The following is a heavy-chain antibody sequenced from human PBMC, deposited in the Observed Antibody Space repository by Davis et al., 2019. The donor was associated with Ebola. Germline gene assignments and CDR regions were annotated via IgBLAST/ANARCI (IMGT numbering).Heavy chain of an antibody. V-gene: IGHV3-7*01. CDR1: GFTFSSYW. J-gene: IGHJ4*02. CDR2: IKQDGSEK. CDR3: AKGGTMVRGARFFDY. Sequence: GESLKISCAASGFTFSSYWMSWVRQAPGKGLEWVANIKQDGSEKYYVDSVKGRFTISRDNAKNSLYLQMNSLRAEDTAVYYCAKGGTMVRGARFFDYWGQGTLVTVSS. D-gene: IGHD3-10*01.